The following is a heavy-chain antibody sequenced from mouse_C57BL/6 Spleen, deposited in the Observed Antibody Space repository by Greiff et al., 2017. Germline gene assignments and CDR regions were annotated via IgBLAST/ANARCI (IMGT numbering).Heavy chain of an antibody. V-gene: IGHV1-18*01. CDR3: ARETTVKDYYAMDY. CDR1: GYTFTDYN. Sequence: EVQLQQSGPELVKPGASVKIPCKASGYTFTDYNMDWVKQSPGKSLEWIGDINPNNGGTIYNQKFKGKATFTVDKSSSTAYMELRSLTSEDTAVYYCARETTVKDYYAMDYWGQGTSVTVSS. D-gene: IGHD1-1*01. J-gene: IGHJ4*01. CDR2: INPNNGGT.